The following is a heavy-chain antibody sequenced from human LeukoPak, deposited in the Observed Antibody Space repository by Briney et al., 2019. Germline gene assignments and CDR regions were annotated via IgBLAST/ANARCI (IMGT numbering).Heavy chain of an antibody. CDR3: ARHLGYCSGGSCVLDY. Sequence: GGSLRLSCAASGFTFSSYSMNWVRQALGKGLEWVSSISSSSSYIYYADSVKGRFTISRDNAKNSLYLQMNSLRAEDTAVYYCARHLGYCSGGSCVLDYWGQGTLVTVSS. D-gene: IGHD2-15*01. V-gene: IGHV3-21*01. CDR1: GFTFSSYS. CDR2: ISSSSSYI. J-gene: IGHJ4*02.